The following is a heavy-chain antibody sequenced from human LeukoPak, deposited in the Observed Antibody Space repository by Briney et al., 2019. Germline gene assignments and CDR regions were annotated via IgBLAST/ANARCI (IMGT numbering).Heavy chain of an antibody. D-gene: IGHD2-2*02. CDR2: IIPILGTA. CDR3: ARDRTYCSSTSCYTYYYYGMDV. V-gene: IGHV1-69*13. Sequence: SVKVSCKASGGTFSSYAISWVRQAPGQGLEWMGGIIPILGTANYAQKFQGRVTITADESTSTAYMELSSLRSEDTAVYYCARDRTYCSSTSCYTYYYYGMDVWGKGTTVTVSS. CDR1: GGTFSSYA. J-gene: IGHJ6*04.